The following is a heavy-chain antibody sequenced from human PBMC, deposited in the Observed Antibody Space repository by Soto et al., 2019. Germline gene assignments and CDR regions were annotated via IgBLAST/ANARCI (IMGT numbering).Heavy chain of an antibody. V-gene: IGHV1-18*01. J-gene: IGHJ4*02. CDR2: ISAYNGNT. Sequence: VASVKVSCKASGYTFTSYGISWVRHTPGQRLEWIGWISAYNGNTNYAQKLQGRVTMTTDTSTSTAYMELRSLRSDDTAVYYCARVGIPNKEYSSSSGDGYWGQGTLVTVSS. CDR3: ARVGIPNKEYSSSSGDGY. D-gene: IGHD6-6*01. CDR1: GYTFTSYG.